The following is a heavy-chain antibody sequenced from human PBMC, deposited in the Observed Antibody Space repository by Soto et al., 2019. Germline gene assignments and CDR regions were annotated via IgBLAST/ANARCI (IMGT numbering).Heavy chain of an antibody. J-gene: IGHJ4*02. CDR3: ARHSVGLWASGTYSFDY. CDR2: ISYNGGT. Sequence: QLQESGPGLVKPSETLSLTCTVSGDSITAYYWSWIRQTPGKGLEWIGYISYNGGTNYHPSLKSRVTISVGKSRNHFSLKLTAVTAEDTAVYYCARHSVGLWASGTYSFDYWGRGSLVAVSS. D-gene: IGHD1-26*01. V-gene: IGHV4-59*08. CDR1: GDSITAYY.